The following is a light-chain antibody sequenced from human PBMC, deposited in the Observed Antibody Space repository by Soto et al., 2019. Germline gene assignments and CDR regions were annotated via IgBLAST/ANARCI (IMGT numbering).Light chain of an antibody. J-gene: IGLJ2*01. Sequence: SYELTQPPSVSVSPGQTARITCGGNNIESKSVHWYQQRPGQAPVLVVHDDSDRPSGIPERSSGSTYGNTATLTISRVEAGDEAEYYCQVWDGLSDHVIFGGGTKLTVL. CDR3: QVWDGLSDHVI. V-gene: IGLV3-21*02. CDR1: NIESKS. CDR2: DDS.